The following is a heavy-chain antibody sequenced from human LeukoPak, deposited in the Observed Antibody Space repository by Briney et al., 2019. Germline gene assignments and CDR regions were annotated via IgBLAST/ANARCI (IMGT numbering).Heavy chain of an antibody. CDR3: ARHRSSGTSYDAFDI. J-gene: IGHJ3*02. D-gene: IGHD6-25*01. CDR2: IYYSGST. CDR1: GGSIRSSSYY. V-gene: IGHV4-39*01. Sequence: SETLSLTCTVSGGSIRSSSYYWGWIRQPPGKGLEWIGSIYYSGSTYYNPSLKSRVTISVDTSKNQFSLKLNSVTAADTAVYYCARHRSSGTSYDAFDIWGQGTLVIVSS.